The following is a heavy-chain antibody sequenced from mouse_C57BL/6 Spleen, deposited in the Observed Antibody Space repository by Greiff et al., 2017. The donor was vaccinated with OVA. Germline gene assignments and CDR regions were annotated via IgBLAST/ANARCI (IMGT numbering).Heavy chain of an antibody. V-gene: IGHV1-61*01. CDR1: GYTFTSYW. D-gene: IGHD1-1*02. CDR3: AIWDCYY. J-gene: IGHJ4*01. CDR2: IYPSDSET. Sequence: QVQLQQPGAELVRPGSSVKLSCKASGYTFTSYWMDWVKQRPGQGLEWIGNIYPSDSETHYNQKFKDKATLNVDNSSSTVYMQLSSLTSEDSAVYYCAIWDCYYWGQGTSVTVSS.